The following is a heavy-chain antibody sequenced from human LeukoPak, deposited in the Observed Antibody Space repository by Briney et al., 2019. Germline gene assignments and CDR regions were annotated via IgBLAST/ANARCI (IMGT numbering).Heavy chain of an antibody. CDR2: INTNTGNP. V-gene: IGHV7-4-1*02. CDR3: ARDLPVVVPPNAFDI. Sequence: GASVKVSCKASGYTFTSYAMNWVRQAPGQGLEWMGWINTNTGNPTYAQGFTGRFVFSLDTSVSTAYLQISSLKAEDTAVYYCARDLPVVVPPNAFDIWGQGTMVTVSS. CDR1: GYTFTSYA. J-gene: IGHJ3*02. D-gene: IGHD2-2*01.